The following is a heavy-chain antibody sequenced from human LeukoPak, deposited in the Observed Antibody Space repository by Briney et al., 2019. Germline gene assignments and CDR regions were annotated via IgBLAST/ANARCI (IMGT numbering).Heavy chain of an antibody. Sequence: SETLSLTCTVSGGSISSSSYYWGWIRQPPGKGLEWIGGIYYSGSTYYNPSLKSRVTISVDTSKNQFSLKLSSVTAADTAVYYCALYYYDSSGYYYAGYFQHWGQGTLVTVSS. CDR2: IYYSGST. CDR3: ALYYYDSSGYYYAGYFQH. V-gene: IGHV4-39*01. J-gene: IGHJ1*01. CDR1: GGSISSSSYY. D-gene: IGHD3-22*01.